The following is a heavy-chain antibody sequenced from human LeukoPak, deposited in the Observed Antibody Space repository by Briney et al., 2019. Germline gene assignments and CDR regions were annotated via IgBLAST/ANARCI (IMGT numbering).Heavy chain of an antibody. CDR2: TSWNSGSI. D-gene: IGHD2-15*01. J-gene: IGHJ3*02. CDR3: AKTYLQTTHPVASAFDI. V-gene: IGHV3-9*01. Sequence: GGSLRLSCAASAFTFDDFAMHWVRHAPGKGLEWVSGTSWNSGSIGYADSVKGRFTISRDNAKNSLYLQMNSLRAEDTALYYCAKTYLQTTHPVASAFDIWGQGTMVTVSS. CDR1: AFTFDDFA.